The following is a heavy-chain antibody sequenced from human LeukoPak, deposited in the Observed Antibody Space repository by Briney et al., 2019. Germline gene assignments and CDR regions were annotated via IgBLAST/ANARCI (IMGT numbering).Heavy chain of an antibody. CDR3: ARSGVGVKDY. J-gene: IGHJ4*02. CDR1: GFTFSSYS. V-gene: IGHV3-21*01. D-gene: IGHD1-26*01. CDR2: ISSSSSYI. Sequence: PGGSLRLSCAASGFTFSSYSMNWVRQAPGKGLEWVSSISSSSSYIYYADSVKGRFTISRGNAKNSLYLQMNSLRVEDTAVYYCARSGVGVKDYWGQGTLVTVSS.